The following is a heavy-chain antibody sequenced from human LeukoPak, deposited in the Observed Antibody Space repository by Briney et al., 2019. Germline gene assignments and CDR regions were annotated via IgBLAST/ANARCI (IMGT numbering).Heavy chain of an antibody. CDR3: ARDQDIVVVPAAYNWFDP. D-gene: IGHD2-2*01. Sequence: SETLSLTCTVSGGSISSYYWSWIRQPAGKGLEWIGRIYTSGSTNYNPSLKSRVTMSVDTSKNQFSLKLSSVTAADTAVYYCARDQDIVVVPAAYNWFDPWGQGTLVTVSS. V-gene: IGHV4-4*07. CDR2: IYTSGST. J-gene: IGHJ5*02. CDR1: GGSISSYY.